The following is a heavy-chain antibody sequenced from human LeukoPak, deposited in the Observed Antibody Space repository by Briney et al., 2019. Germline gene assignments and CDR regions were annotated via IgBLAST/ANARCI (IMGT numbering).Heavy chain of an antibody. D-gene: IGHD5-18*01. V-gene: IGHV1-2*02. Sequence: ASVKVSCKASGYTFTGYYMHWVRQAPGQGLEWMGWINPNCGGTNYAQKFQGRVTMTRDTSISTAYMELSRLRSDDTAVYYCARTTWIQLSPVLGQWGQGTLATVSS. CDR2: INPNCGGT. J-gene: IGHJ4*02. CDR1: GYTFTGYY. CDR3: ARTTWIQLSPVLGQ.